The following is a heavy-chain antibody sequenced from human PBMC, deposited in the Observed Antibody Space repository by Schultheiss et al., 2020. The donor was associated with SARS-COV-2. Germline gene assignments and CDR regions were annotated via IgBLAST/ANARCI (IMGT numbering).Heavy chain of an antibody. CDR2: INPNTGDT. J-gene: IGHJ6*02. V-gene: IGHV1-2*06. CDR1: GYTFSDYY. Sequence: ASVKVSCKAFGYTFSDYYIHWVRQAPGQGLEWMGRINPNTGDTDYAQKFQDRVTLTRDTSISTAYMELSRLRSDDTAVYYCASAQLVGYGMDVWGQGTTVTVSS. D-gene: IGHD6-6*01. CDR3: ASAQLVGYGMDV.